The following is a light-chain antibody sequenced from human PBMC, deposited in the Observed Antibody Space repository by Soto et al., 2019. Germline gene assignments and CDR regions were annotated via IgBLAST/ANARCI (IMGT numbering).Light chain of an antibody. CDR1: QNIYYN. CDR3: LQYHNLWA. Sequence: ILMTQSPATVSVSPGESATLSCRASQNIYYNVAWYQQRPGQAPRLLIYRASTRAPCVPARFSGSGSGTEFTLTISSLQPEDFTVYSCLQYHNLWAFGQGTKVDIK. CDR2: RAS. J-gene: IGKJ1*01. V-gene: IGKV3-15*01.